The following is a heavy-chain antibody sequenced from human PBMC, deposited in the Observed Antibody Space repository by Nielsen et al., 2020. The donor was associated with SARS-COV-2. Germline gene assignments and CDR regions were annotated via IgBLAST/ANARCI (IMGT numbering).Heavy chain of an antibody. J-gene: IGHJ4*02. Sequence: SETLSLTCTVSGGSISSSSYYWGWIRQPPGKGLEWIGSIYYSGSTYYNPSLKSRVTISVDTSKNQFSLKLSSVTAADTAVYYCARAYRRWLQLSPHYFDYWGQGTLVTVSS. CDR3: ARAYRRWLQLSPHYFDY. CDR2: IYYSGST. V-gene: IGHV4-39*01. D-gene: IGHD5-24*01. CDR1: GGSISSSSYY.